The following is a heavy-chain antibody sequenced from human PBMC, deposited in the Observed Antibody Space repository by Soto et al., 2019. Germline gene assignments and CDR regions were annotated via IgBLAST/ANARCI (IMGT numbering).Heavy chain of an antibody. CDR1: GFTFSSYA. CDR3: AKDRGDYDFWSGFPYLNYYYGMDV. CDR2: ISGSGGST. J-gene: IGHJ6*02. V-gene: IGHV3-23*01. Sequence: GGSLRLSCAASGFTFSSYAMSWVRQAPGKGLEWVSAISGSGGSTYYADSVKGRFTISRDNSKNTLYLQMNSLRAEDTAVYYCAKDRGDYDFWSGFPYLNYYYGMDVWGQGTTVTVSS. D-gene: IGHD3-3*01.